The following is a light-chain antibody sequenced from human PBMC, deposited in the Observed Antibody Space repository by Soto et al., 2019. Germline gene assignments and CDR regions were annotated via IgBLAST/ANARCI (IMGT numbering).Light chain of an antibody. CDR2: DVG. J-gene: IGLJ1*01. V-gene: IGLV2-14*01. CDR1: SSDVGGYNY. CDR3: SSYTSSSTLSYV. Sequence: QSVLTQPASVSGSPGQSITISCTGTSSDVGGYNYVSWYQQHPGKAPKLMIYDVGNRPSGVSNRFSGSKSGNTASLTISGLQAEDEADYYCSSYTSSSTLSYVFGTGTKLTVL.